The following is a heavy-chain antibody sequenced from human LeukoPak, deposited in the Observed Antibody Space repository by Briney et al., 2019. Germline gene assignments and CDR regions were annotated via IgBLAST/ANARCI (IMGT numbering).Heavy chain of an antibody. J-gene: IGHJ6*04. CDR1: GGTFSSYA. D-gene: IGHD2-2*01. Sequence: SVKVSCKASGGTFSSYAISWVRQAPGQGLEWMGGIIPIFGTANYAQKFQGRVTITADESTSTAYMELSSLRSEDTAVYYCARVDCSSTSCYDYYYCGMDVWGKGTTVTVSS. CDR3: ARVDCSSTSCYDYYYCGMDV. V-gene: IGHV1-69*13. CDR2: IIPIFGTA.